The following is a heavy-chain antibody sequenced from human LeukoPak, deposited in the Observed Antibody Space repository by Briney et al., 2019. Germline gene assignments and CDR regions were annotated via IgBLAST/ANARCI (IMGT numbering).Heavy chain of an antibody. Sequence: PGGSLRLSCAASGFSFSSYSMNWVRQAPGKGLEWESYISHTGSTMSYADSVKGRFTISRDNARNSLYLQMNSLRAEDTAVYYCAIPPLSGTGSSRPLAEMDVWGQGTTVTVSS. V-gene: IGHV3-48*04. D-gene: IGHD3-10*01. J-gene: IGHJ6*02. CDR1: GFSFSSYS. CDR2: ISHTGSTM. CDR3: AIPPLSGTGSSRPLAEMDV.